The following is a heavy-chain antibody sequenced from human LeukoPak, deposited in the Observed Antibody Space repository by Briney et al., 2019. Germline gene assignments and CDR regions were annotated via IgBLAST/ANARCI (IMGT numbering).Heavy chain of an antibody. J-gene: IGHJ3*02. CDR2: IYYSGST. D-gene: IGHD3-9*01. Sequence: PSETLSLTCTVSGGSISSGDYYWSWIRQPPVKGLEWIGYIYYSGSTYYNPSLKSRVTISVDTSKNQFSLKLSSVTAADTAVYYCARGGITIFSFDIWGQGTMVTVSS. V-gene: IGHV4-30-4*01. CDR1: GGSISSGDYY. CDR3: ARGGITIFSFDI.